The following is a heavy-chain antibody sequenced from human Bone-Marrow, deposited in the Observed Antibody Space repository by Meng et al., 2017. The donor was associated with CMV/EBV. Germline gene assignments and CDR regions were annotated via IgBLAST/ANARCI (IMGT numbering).Heavy chain of an antibody. V-gene: IGHV3-30*02. D-gene: IGHD6-19*01. CDR3: AREGALAGKGGGFDP. Sequence: GESLKISCAASGFTFSSYGMHWVRQAPGKGLEWVAFIRYDGSNKYYADSVKGRFTISRDNSKNTLYLQMNSLRAEDTALYYCAREGALAGKGGGFDPWGQGTLVTVSS. J-gene: IGHJ5*02. CDR2: IRYDGSNK. CDR1: GFTFSSYG.